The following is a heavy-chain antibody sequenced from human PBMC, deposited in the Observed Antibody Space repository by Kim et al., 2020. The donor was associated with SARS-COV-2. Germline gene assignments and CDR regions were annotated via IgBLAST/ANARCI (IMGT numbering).Heavy chain of an antibody. J-gene: IGHJ4*02. CDR3: ARGGVFGGVDY. Sequence: NEHPSLKSRVTISVDTSKNQFSLRLSSVTAADTAVYYCARGGVFGGVDYWGQGTLVTVSS. V-gene: IGHV4-34*01. D-gene: IGHD3-10*01.